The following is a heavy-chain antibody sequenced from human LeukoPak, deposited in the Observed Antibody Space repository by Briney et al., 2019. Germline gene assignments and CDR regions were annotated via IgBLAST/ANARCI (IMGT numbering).Heavy chain of an antibody. J-gene: IGHJ4*02. Sequence: GASVKVSCKASGGTFSSYAISWVRQAPGQGLEWMGGIIPIFGTANYAQKFQGRVTITADESTSTAYMELSSLRSEDTAVYYCARGWTGYDILTIFDYWGQGTLVTVSS. V-gene: IGHV1-69*13. CDR1: GGTFSSYA. D-gene: IGHD3-9*01. CDR3: ARGWTGYDILTIFDY. CDR2: IIPIFGTA.